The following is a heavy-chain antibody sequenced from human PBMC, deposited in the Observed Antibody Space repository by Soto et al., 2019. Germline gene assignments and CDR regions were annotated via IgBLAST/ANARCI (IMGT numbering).Heavy chain of an antibody. V-gene: IGHV3-23*01. D-gene: IGHD6-6*01. CDR3: AKDPRIAARRFKNWFDP. CDR1: GFTFISYA. J-gene: IGHJ5*02. CDR2: ISGSGGST. Sequence: PGGSLRLSCAASGFTFISYAIIWFRQSPFKWLEWVSAISGSGGSTYYADSVKGRFTISRDNSKNTLYLQMNSLRAEDTAVYYCAKDPRIAARRFKNWFDPWGQGTLVTVSS.